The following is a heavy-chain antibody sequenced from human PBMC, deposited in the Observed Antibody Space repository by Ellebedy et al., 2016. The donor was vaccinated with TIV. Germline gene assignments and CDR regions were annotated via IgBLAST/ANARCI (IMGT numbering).Heavy chain of an antibody. CDR2: ISGSSTTI. V-gene: IGHV3-48*02. D-gene: IGHD4-17*01. J-gene: IGHJ4*02. CDR3: ASPVTVSDQAFEF. CDR1: GFTFSSYS. Sequence: GESLKISCAASGFTFSSYSMNWVRQAPGKGLEWVSYISGSSTTIHYADSVKGRFTISRDNAKNSLYLQMNSLRDEDTAVYYCASPVTVSDQAFEFWGQGTLVTVSS.